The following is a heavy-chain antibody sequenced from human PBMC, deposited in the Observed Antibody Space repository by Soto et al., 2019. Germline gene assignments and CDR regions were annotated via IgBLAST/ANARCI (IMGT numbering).Heavy chain of an antibody. CDR3: ARMSSSWYTCYGMDV. J-gene: IGHJ6*02. CDR1: GYSFTSYW. CDR2: IDPSDSYT. Sequence: GESLKISCKGSGYSFTSYWISWVRQMPGKGLEWMGRIDPSDSYTNYSPSFQGHVTISADKSISTAYLQWSSLKASDTAMYYCARMSSSWYTCYGMDVWGQGTTVTVSS. V-gene: IGHV5-10-1*01. D-gene: IGHD6-13*01.